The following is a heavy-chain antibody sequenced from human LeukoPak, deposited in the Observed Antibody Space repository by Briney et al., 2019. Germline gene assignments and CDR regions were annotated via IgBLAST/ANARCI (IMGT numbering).Heavy chain of an antibody. CDR2: IHYTGRT. CDR1: GGSISSGDYF. J-gene: IGHJ4*02. CDR3: ARVRQSCHYDY. D-gene: IGHD1-26*01. Sequence: SETLSLTCNVSGGSISSGDYFWNWLRQPPGKGLEWLGYIHYTGRTYYNPSLQSRVTVSVDTSKNQFSLRLSSVTAADTAIYYCARVRQSCHYDYWGQGTLVTVSS. V-gene: IGHV4-30-4*01.